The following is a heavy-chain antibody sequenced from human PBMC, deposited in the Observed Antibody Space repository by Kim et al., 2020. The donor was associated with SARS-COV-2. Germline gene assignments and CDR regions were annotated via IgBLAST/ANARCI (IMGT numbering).Heavy chain of an antibody. D-gene: IGHD5-18*01. J-gene: IGHJ4*02. V-gene: IGHV3-74*01. Sequence: SYADSVKGRLTVSRDNAKNTLYLQMNSLRAEDTAVYYCARGLGYSYGYVYWGQGTLVTVSS. CDR3: ARGLGYSYGYVY.